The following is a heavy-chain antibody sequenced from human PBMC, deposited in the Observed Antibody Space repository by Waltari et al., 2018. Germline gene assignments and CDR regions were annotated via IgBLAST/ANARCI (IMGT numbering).Heavy chain of an antibody. CDR1: GFTFVNYW. V-gene: IGHV3-7*04. J-gene: IGHJ4*02. Sequence: EVLLVESGGVGVQPGGSLRLSCTASGFTFVNYWMSWVRQAPGKGLQWVAYIKEDGTEESYLDSLKGRFTISRDDAKNSLHLQMNSLRVEDTAIYYCARVSKGIHFDYWGQGTLVTVSS. CDR3: ARVSKGIHFDY. CDR2: IKEDGTEE.